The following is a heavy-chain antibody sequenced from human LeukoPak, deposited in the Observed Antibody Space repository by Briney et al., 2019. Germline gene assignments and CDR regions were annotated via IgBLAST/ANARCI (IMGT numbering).Heavy chain of an antibody. Sequence: GGSVRLSCAASGFAFSSYGMHWVRQAPGKGLEWVAVISYDGSNKYYADSVKGRFTISRDNSKNTLYLQMNSLRAEDTAVYYCAKGAKHFDYWGQGTLVTVSS. CDR2: ISYDGSNK. D-gene: IGHD2-21*01. J-gene: IGHJ4*02. CDR3: AKGAKHFDY. CDR1: GFAFSSYG. V-gene: IGHV3-30*18.